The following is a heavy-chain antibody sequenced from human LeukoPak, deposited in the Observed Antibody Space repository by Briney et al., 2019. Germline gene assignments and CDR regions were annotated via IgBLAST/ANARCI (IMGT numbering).Heavy chain of an antibody. Sequence: PGGSLRLSCVASGFTFSNYAMSWVRQAPGKGLDWVSVISGSAGKIRYAGSVKGRFTISRDNSENTVYLQMNNLRAEDTAVYYCAGRVTGYSSGYVYRGQGTLVTVSS. CDR2: ISGSAGKI. V-gene: IGHV3-23*01. CDR3: AGRVTGYSSGYVY. J-gene: IGHJ4*02. D-gene: IGHD5-18*01. CDR1: GFTFSNYA.